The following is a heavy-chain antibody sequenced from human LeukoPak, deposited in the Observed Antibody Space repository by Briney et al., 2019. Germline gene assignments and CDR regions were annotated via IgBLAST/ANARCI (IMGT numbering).Heavy chain of an antibody. CDR2: INPNSGGT. CDR1: GYTFTGYY. Sequence: ASVKVSCKASGYTFTGYYMHWVRQAPGQGLEWMGWINPNSGGTNYAQKFQGRVTMTRDTSISTAYMELSRLRSDDTAVYYCARDIGLGELSPPSFDYWGQGTLVTVSS. J-gene: IGHJ4*02. D-gene: IGHD3-16*02. V-gene: IGHV1-2*02. CDR3: ARDIGLGELSPPSFDY.